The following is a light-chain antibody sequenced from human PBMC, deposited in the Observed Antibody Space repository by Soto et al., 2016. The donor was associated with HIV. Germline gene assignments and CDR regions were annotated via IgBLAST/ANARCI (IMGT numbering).Light chain of an antibody. CDR2: DDS. CDR1: NVGSKS. CDR3: QVWDVSTDLVV. J-gene: IGLJ2*01. Sequence: SYELTQPPSLSVAPRKTARITCGGSNVGSKSVQWYQQKPGQAPVLVVYDDSDRPSGIPERFSGSNSGNTATLTISRVEAGDEADYFCQVWDVSTDLVVFGRRDQADRP. V-gene: IGLV3-21*03.